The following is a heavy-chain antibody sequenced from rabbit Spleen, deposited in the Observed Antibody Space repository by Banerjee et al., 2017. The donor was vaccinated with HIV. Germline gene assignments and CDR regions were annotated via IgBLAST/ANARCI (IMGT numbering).Heavy chain of an antibody. CDR3: ARRNDQLGAASDL. CDR2: AYAGSSGST. CDR1: GFSFNSGYD. D-gene: IGHD5-1*01. Sequence: QSLEESGGGLVKPGASLKLTCKASGFSFNSGYDMCWVRQAPGKGLEWVACAYAGSSGSTYSATWAKGRFTISKTSSTTVTLQMTSLTAADTATYFCARRNDQLGAASDLWGPGTLVTVS. V-gene: IGHV1S40*01. J-gene: IGHJ6*01.